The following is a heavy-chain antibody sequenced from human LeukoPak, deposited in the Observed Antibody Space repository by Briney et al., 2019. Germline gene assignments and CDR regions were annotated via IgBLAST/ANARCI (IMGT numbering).Heavy chain of an antibody. V-gene: IGHV3-11*01. CDR3: ARAGLRFLEIRKLPDY. D-gene: IGHD3-3*01. Sequence: PGGSLRLCFAASGFTFSDYYMSSIRQAPGKGLEWVSYISSSGSTLYYADSEKRRFTVSRDNAKNSLYLQMNSLRAEDTSVYYCARAGLRFLEIRKLPDYWGQGTLVTVSS. CDR2: ISSSGSTL. J-gene: IGHJ4*02. CDR1: GFTFSDYY.